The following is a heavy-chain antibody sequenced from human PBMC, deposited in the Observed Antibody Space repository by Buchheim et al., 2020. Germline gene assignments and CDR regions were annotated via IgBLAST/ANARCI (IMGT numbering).Heavy chain of an antibody. V-gene: IGHV3-23*01. CDR1: GFTFSSYA. CDR3: AKDLTGFDWLLYPSSFFDY. D-gene: IGHD3-9*01. Sequence: EVQLLESGGGLVQPGGSLRLSCAASGFTFSSYAMSWVRQAPGKGLEWVSAISGSGGSTYYADPVKGRFTISRDNSKNTLYLQMNSLRAEDTAVYYCAKDLTGFDWLLYPSSFFDYWGQGTL. J-gene: IGHJ4*02. CDR2: ISGSGGST.